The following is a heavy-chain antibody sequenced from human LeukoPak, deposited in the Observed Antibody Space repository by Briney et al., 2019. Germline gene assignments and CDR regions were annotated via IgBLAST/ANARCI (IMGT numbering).Heavy chain of an antibody. CDR2: ISGSGGST. D-gene: IGHD1-1*01. CDR3: AKVGKGGTGPFDY. CDR1: GFTFSRHW. Sequence: GGSLRLSCAGSGFTFSRHWMSWVRQAPGKGLEWVSAISGSGGSTYYADSVKGRFTISRDNSKNTLYLQMNSLRAEDTAVYYCAKVGKGGTGPFDYWGQGTLVTVSS. V-gene: IGHV3-23*01. J-gene: IGHJ4*02.